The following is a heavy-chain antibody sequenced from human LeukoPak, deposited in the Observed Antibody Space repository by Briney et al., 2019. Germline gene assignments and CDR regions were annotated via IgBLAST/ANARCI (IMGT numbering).Heavy chain of an antibody. J-gene: IGHJ4*02. CDR2: IYHSGST. V-gene: IGHV4-38-2*02. D-gene: IGHD4-11*01. CDR3: AKDRLHRDYFAY. CDR1: PYSISSANF. Sequence: SGPTLVKPSETLSLTCTVSPYSISSANFWGWIRQPPGKGLEWIGSIYHSGSTYYNPSLKSRVTISVDTSKNQFSLNVSSVTAADTAVYYCAKDRLHRDYFAYWGQGTLVTVSS.